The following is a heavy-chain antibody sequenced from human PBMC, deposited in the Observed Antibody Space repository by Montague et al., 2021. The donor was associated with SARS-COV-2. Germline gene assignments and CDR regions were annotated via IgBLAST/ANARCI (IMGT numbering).Heavy chain of an antibody. J-gene: IGHJ4*02. Sequence: TRSLTCTVSGDSFTTSGYFWTWIRQHPGKGLEWIGHISYSGXAXYXXXXKXRLTTSVDTSKNQFSLELTSVTAADTAVYYCARLTPVGSTFFFEFWGQGILVTVSS. CDR3: ARLTPVGSTFFFEF. D-gene: IGHD2/OR15-2a*01. CDR2: ISYSGXA. CDR1: GDSFTTSGYF. V-gene: IGHV4-31*03.